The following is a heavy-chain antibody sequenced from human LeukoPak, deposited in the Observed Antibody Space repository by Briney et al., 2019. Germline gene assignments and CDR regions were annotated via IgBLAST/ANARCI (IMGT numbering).Heavy chain of an antibody. D-gene: IGHD3-10*01. Sequence: LSLTCTVSGGSISSSSYYWGWIRQPPGKGLEWVAFISSPGGVTYYADSVKGRFTISRDNAKNSLYLQMNSLRAEDTAVYYCARDRRSVKYYYGSGSYYPDAFDIWGQGTMVTVSS. CDR3: ARDRRSVKYYYGSGSYYPDAFDI. J-gene: IGHJ3*02. V-gene: IGHV3-11*04. CDR1: GGSISSSSYY. CDR2: ISSPGGVT.